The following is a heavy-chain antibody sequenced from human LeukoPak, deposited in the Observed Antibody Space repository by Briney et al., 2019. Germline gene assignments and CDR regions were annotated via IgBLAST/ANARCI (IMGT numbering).Heavy chain of an antibody. CDR1: GGSISSSGYY. CDR2: IYYGGSP. Sequence: SETLSLTCTVSGGSISSSGYYWGWIRQRPGKGLEWIGTIYYGGSPYYNPSLRSRVTISVDTSKHQCSLKMSSVTAADTAVYYCARPRHYWNYYFDYWGHGILVSVSS. CDR3: ARPRHYWNYYFDY. J-gene: IGHJ4*01. V-gene: IGHV4-39*01. D-gene: IGHD1-7*01.